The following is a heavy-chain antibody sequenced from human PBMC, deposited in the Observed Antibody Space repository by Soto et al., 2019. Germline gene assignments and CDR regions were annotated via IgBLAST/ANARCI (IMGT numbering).Heavy chain of an antibody. CDR2: IYPGDSDT. V-gene: IGHV5-51*01. D-gene: IGHD3-10*01. Sequence: LTISCEGSGYSFPNYWIVWVRQMPGKGLECMGTIYPGDSDTRYSPSFQGQVTISADKSTTTAYLQWSSLKASHSAMYYCARSPRRSGSSYFLGALADFDCWGQGXLVTVYS. CDR3: ARSPRRSGSSYFLGALADFDC. J-gene: IGHJ4*02. CDR1: GYSFPNYW.